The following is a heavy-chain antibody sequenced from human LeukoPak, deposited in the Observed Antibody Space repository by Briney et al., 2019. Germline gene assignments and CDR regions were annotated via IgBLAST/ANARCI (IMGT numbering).Heavy chain of an antibody. D-gene: IGHD6-19*01. CDR3: AKPSSGYGSFDS. V-gene: IGHV3-23*01. CDR1: GFTFSNAW. Sequence: GGSLRLSCAASGFTFSNAWMSWVRQAPGKRLEWVSAISSSSTNTYYADSVKGRFTISRDNSKNTLYLQMNSLKAEDTAVYYCAKPSSGYGSFDSWGQGTLVTVSS. CDR2: ISSSSTNT. J-gene: IGHJ4*02.